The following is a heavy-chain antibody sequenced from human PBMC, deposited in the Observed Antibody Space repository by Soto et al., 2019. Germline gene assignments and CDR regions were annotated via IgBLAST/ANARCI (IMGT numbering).Heavy chain of an antibody. CDR3: ASSSWPKYQFDY. Sequence: SQTLSLTCAISGDSVSSNSAAWNWIRQSPSRGLEWLGRTYYRSKWYNDYAVSVKSRITINPDTPKNQFSLQLNSVTPEDTAVYYCASSSWPKYQFDYWGQGTLVTVSS. V-gene: IGHV6-1*01. CDR1: GDSVSSNSAA. J-gene: IGHJ4*02. D-gene: IGHD6-13*01. CDR2: TYYRSKWYN.